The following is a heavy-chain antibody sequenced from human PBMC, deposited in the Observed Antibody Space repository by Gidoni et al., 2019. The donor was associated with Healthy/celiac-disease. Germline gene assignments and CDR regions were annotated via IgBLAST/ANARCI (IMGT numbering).Heavy chain of an antibody. J-gene: IGHJ4*02. D-gene: IGHD6-19*01. Sequence: EVQLLESGGGLVQPGGSLVLSCATSGFPFSSYAMSWVRQAHGKGLEGVSAISGSGGSTYYADSVKGRFTISRDNSKNTLYLQMNSLRAEDTAVYYCAKWGAVAGTPFDYWGQGTLVTVSS. CDR1: GFPFSSYA. V-gene: IGHV3-23*01. CDR2: ISGSGGST. CDR3: AKWGAVAGTPFDY.